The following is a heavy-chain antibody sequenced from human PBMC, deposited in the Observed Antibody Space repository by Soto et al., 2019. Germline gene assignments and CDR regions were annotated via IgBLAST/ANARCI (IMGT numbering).Heavy chain of an antibody. CDR1: GFTFSSYS. V-gene: IGHV3-48*01. CDR2: ISSSSSTI. J-gene: IGHJ3*02. D-gene: IGHD2-2*01. CDR3: AREGLGYCSSTSCPDAFDI. Sequence: GGSLRLSCAASGFTFSSYSMNWVRQAPGKGLEWVSYISSSSSTIYYADSVKGRFTISRDNAKNSLYLQMNSLRAEDTAVYYCAREGLGYCSSTSCPDAFDIWGQGTMVTVSS.